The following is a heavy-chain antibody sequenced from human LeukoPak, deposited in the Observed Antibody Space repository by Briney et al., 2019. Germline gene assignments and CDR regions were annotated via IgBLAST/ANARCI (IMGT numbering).Heavy chain of an antibody. CDR3: AKAGGRGTLDHFDY. CDR2: VSGSGNSP. J-gene: IGHJ4*02. D-gene: IGHD1-26*01. V-gene: IGHV3-23*01. CDR1: GFTFSSFA. Sequence: GGSLRLSCAASGFTFSSFAMSWVRQAPGKGLEWVSSVSGSGNSPYYGDSVKGRFTISRDNSKNTLYLQMNSLRAEDTAVYYCAKAGGRGTLDHFDYWGLGTLVTVSS.